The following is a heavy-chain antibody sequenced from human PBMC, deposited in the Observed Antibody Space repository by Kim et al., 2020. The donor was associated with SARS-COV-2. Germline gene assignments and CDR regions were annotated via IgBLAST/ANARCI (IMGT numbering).Heavy chain of an antibody. J-gene: IGHJ4*02. CDR1: GFTFSNAW. CDR3: TTQTSGLPDY. CDR2: IKTEADGGTT. Sequence: GGSLRLSCAVSGFTFSNAWMTWVRQAPGKGLEWVGRIKTEADGGTTDYAAPVKGRFTISRDDSKNTLYLQMNSLKTEDTAVYYCTTQTSGLPDYWGQGTLVTVSS. V-gene: IGHV3-15*01. D-gene: IGHD5-12*01.